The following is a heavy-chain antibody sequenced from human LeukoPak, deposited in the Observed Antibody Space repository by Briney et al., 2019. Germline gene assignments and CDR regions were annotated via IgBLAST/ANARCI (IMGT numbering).Heavy chain of an antibody. D-gene: IGHD6-19*01. CDR2: IWDDGSNK. CDR3: AREAPVYSSGWRANYFDY. J-gene: IGHJ4*02. V-gene: IGHV3-33*01. Sequence: GGSLRLSCAASGFTFSSYGMNWVRQAPGKGLEWVAIIWDDGSNKYYADSVKGRFTISRDDSKNTLYLQMNSLRAEDTAVYYCAREAPVYSSGWRANYFDYWGQGTLVSVSS. CDR1: GFTFSSYG.